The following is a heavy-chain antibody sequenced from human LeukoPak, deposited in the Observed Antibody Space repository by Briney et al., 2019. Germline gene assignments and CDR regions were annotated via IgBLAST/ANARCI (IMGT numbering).Heavy chain of an antibody. Sequence: PGGSLRLSCAASGFTFSSYGMHWVRQAPGKGLEWVAVIWYDGSNKYYADSVKCRFTISRDNSKNTLYLQMNSLRAEDTAVYYCARELDAFDIWGQGTMVTVSS. J-gene: IGHJ3*02. CDR2: IWYDGSNK. V-gene: IGHV3-33*01. CDR1: GFTFSSYG. CDR3: ARELDAFDI.